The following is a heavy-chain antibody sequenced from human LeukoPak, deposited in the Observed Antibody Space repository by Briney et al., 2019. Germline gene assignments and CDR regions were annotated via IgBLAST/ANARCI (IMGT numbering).Heavy chain of an antibody. Sequence: GGSLRLSCAASGFTFDDYAMHWVRQAPGKGLEWVSLISGSGGSTYYADSVKGRFTISRDNSRNTVSLQMSSLRAEDTAVCYCASHSAYGGNPEESYFDYWGQGTLVTVSS. CDR3: ASHSAYGGNPEESYFDY. D-gene: IGHD4-23*01. CDR1: GFTFDDYA. CDR2: ISGSGGST. V-gene: IGHV3-23*01. J-gene: IGHJ4*02.